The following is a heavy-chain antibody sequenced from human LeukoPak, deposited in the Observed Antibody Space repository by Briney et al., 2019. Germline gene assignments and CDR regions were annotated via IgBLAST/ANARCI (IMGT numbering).Heavy chain of an antibody. D-gene: IGHD6-6*01. Sequence: SETLSLTCTVSGDSISSGGYSWSWIRQPPGKGLEWIGYIYHIGYISQSGSIYQNPSLKSRVTISVDTSKNQFSLKLSSVTAADTAVYYCARLPGGGSSYFDYWGQGTLVTVSS. J-gene: IGHJ4*02. V-gene: IGHV4-30-2*03. CDR2: GYISQSGSI. CDR1: GDSISSGGYS. CDR3: ARLPGGGSSYFDY.